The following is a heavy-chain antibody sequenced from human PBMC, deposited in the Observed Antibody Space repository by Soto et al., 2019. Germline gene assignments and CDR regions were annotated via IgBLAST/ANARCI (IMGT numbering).Heavy chain of an antibody. J-gene: IGHJ6*04. CDR2: SSNRDRST. D-gene: IGHD3-3*01. Sequence: QVQLVESGGGLVKAGGSLRLSCAASGFIFSDYYMTWIRQAPGKGLEWLSCSSNRDRSTYYADSVKDRFVVSKDNAKNLVYLQMNSLRAEDTAVYFCARAWKIEKFGVISMSKGLDVWGKGTTVTVSS. CDR1: GFIFSDYY. V-gene: IGHV3-11*01. CDR3: ARAWKIEKFGVISMSKGLDV.